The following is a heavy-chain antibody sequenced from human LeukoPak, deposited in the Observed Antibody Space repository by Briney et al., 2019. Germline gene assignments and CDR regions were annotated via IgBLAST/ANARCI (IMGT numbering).Heavy chain of an antibody. CDR1: GGSISSGSYY. CDR3: ARDQGRRTAARSVDYYYMDV. V-gene: IGHV4-61*02. Sequence: SQTLSLTCTVSGGSISSGSYYWSWIRQPAGKGLEWIGRIYPSGSTNYNPSLKSRVTISVDTSKNQFSLKLSSVTAADTAVYYCARDQGRRTAARSVDYYYMDVWGKGTTVTVSS. D-gene: IGHD6-6*01. J-gene: IGHJ6*03. CDR2: IYPSGST.